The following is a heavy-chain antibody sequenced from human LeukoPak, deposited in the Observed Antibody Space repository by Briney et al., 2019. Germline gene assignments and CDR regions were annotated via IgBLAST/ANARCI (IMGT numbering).Heavy chain of an antibody. J-gene: IGHJ5*02. CDR3: AKDLEVVVAATLEYNWFDP. Sequence: PGGSLRLSCAASGFTFSSYGMHWVRQAPGKGLEWVAVISYDGSNKYYADSVKGRFTISRDNSKNTLYLQMNSLRAEDTAVYYCAKDLEVVVAATLEYNWFDPWGQGTLVTVSS. V-gene: IGHV3-30*18. CDR2: ISYDGSNK. CDR1: GFTFSSYG. D-gene: IGHD2-15*01.